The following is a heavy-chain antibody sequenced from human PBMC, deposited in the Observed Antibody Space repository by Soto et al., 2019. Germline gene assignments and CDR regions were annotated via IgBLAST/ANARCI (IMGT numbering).Heavy chain of an antibody. CDR1: GGSLSGYY. V-gene: IGHV4-34*01. D-gene: IGHD3-10*01. Sequence: PSKTLSLTCAVYGGSLSGYYWSWIRQPPGKGLEWIGEINHSGSTNYNPSLKSRVTISVDTSKNQFSLKLSSVTAADTAVYYCARGNYYGLTDYWGQGTLVTVSS. CDR2: INHSGST. CDR3: ARGNYYGLTDY. J-gene: IGHJ4*02.